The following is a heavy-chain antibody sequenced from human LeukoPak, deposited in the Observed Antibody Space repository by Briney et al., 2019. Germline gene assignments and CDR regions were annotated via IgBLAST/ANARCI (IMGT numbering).Heavy chain of an antibody. CDR1: GGTFSSYA. CDR2: IIPIFGTA. Sequence: ASVKVSCKASGGTFSSYAISWVRQAPGQGLEWMGGIIPIFGTANSAQKFQGRVTITTDESTSTAYMELSSLRSEDTAVYYCARGGLPWDYFDYWGQGTLVTVSS. D-gene: IGHD3-10*01. CDR3: ARGGLPWDYFDY. J-gene: IGHJ4*02. V-gene: IGHV1-69*05.